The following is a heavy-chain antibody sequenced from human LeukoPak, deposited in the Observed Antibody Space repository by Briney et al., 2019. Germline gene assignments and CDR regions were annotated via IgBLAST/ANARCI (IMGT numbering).Heavy chain of an antibody. D-gene: IGHD4-11*01. V-gene: IGHV1-18*01. CDR3: ARAGTTLLLDY. CDR2: ISAHNGKT. J-gene: IGHJ4*02. CDR1: GYTFTSYG. Sequence: ASVKVSCKASGYTFTSYGIIWVRQAPGQGLQWMEWISAHNGKTNYAQNLQGRVTMTTDTSTNTVYLELRSPTSDDTAVYYCARAGTTLLLDYWGQGTLVTVSS.